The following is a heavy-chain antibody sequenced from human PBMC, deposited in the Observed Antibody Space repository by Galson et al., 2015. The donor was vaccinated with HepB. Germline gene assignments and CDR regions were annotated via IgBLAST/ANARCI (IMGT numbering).Heavy chain of an antibody. D-gene: IGHD2-2*01. CDR3: ATSFWSDYYFDS. CDR1: GYNFNTYV. V-gene: IGHV1-18*04. Sequence: SVKVSCKASGYNFNTYVITWVRQAPGQGLEWMGWIRTNNGHTNYAQKVQGRVTMTTDRTTSTAYMELRSLRSDDTAVYYCATSFWSDYYFDSWGQGTLVTVSS. CDR2: IRTNNGHT. J-gene: IGHJ4*02.